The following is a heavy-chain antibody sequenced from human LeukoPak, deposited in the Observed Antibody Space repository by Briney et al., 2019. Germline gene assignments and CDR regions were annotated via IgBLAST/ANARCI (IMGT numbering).Heavy chain of an antibody. CDR1: GYTFTNFG. V-gene: IGHV1-18*01. D-gene: IGHD3-22*01. J-gene: IGHJ4*02. Sequence: ASVKVSCKASGYTFTNFGISWVRQAPGQGLEWMGWISAYNGNTNYAQKLQGRVTMTTDTSTSTAYMELRSLRSDDTAVYYCARDLFRLGSGYVLWGQGTLVTVSS. CDR3: ARDLFRLGSGYVL. CDR2: ISAYNGNT.